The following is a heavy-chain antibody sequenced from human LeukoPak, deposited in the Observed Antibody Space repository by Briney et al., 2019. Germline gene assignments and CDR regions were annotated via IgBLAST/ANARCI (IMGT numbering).Heavy chain of an antibody. CDR3: ARGITYYYDSSGPDAFDI. V-gene: IGHV4-59*01. J-gene: IGHJ3*02. CDR2: IYYSVST. Sequence: PSETLSLTCTVSGGFISSYYWSGIRQPPGKGLEYIGYIYYSVSTNYNPSLKSRVTISVDTSKNQFSLKLSSVTAADTAVYYCARGITYYYDSSGPDAFDIWGQGTMVTVSS. D-gene: IGHD3-22*01. CDR1: GGFISSYY.